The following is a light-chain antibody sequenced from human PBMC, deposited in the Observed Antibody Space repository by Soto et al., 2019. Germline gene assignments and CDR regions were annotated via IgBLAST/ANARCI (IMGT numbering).Light chain of an antibody. CDR2: KAS. Sequence: DIQMTQSPATLSGSVGGRLTITCRASQTISSWLAWYQQQPGKAPKLLIYKASTLKRGVPSRCSGSGSGTEFTLTISSLQTDDFATYYCQHYNSYSEAFGQGTQVDIK. CDR1: QTISSW. V-gene: IGKV1-5*03. CDR3: QHYNSYSEA. J-gene: IGKJ1*01.